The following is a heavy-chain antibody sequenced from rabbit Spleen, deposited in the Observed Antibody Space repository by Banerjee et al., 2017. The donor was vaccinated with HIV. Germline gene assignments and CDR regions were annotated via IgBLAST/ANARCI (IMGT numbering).Heavy chain of an antibody. J-gene: IGHJ6*01. V-gene: IGHV1S7*01. D-gene: IGHD1-1*01. CDR3: ARDTSSSFSSYGMDL. CDR1: GFTISSSDY. CDR2: IDPVFGIT. Sequence: QLEESGGDLVQPGASLTLTCKASGFTISSSDYMCWVRQVPGKGLEWIGYIDPVFGITYYANWVNGRFTISRDNAQNTLFLQLNSLTAADTATYFCARDTSSSFSSYGMDLWGPGTLVTVS.